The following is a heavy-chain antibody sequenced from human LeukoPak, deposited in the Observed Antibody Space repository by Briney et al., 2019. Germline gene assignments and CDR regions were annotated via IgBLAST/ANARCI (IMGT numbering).Heavy chain of an antibody. CDR1: GFTFSNSS. V-gene: IGHV3-23*01. Sequence: AGSLRLSCSASGFTFSNSSVYWVRQSPGKGPEWVSSISGPGIHTYYADSVKGRFTISRNNSKNTLYLQMNNLIAEDTAVYYCAKEVVQPAKAFDPWGQGTLVTVSS. D-gene: IGHD2-2*01. CDR3: AKEVVQPAKAFDP. J-gene: IGHJ5*02. CDR2: ISGPGIHT.